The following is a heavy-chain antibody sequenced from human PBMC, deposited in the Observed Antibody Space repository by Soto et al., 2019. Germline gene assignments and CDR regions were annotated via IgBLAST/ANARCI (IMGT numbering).Heavy chain of an antibody. CDR1: GFTFSDHY. CDR2: IRNKAGRYTT. CDR3: ADEGATSLAV. V-gene: IGHV3-72*01. Sequence: EVQLVESGGGLVQPGGSLRLSCAASGFTFSDHYMDWVRQAPGKGLEWVGQIRNKAGRYTTEYSASVKGRFTVSRDDSQNSPYLQMNSLKTEDTADYYCADEGATSLAVWGQGTTVTVSS. D-gene: IGHD1-26*01. J-gene: IGHJ6*02.